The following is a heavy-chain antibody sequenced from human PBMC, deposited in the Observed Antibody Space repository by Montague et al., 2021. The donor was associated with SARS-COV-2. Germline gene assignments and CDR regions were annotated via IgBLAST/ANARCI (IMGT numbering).Heavy chain of an antibody. V-gene: IGHV4-39*07. D-gene: IGHD3-10*01. CDR1: GGSISNSNYY. CDR3: ARDDIVLQGVTKGMDV. CDR2: MYYSGST. J-gene: IGHJ6*02. Sequence: SETLSLTCTVSGGSISNSNYYWGWIRQPPGKGLEWIGNMYYSGSTNYNPSLKSRVTISIDTSKNQFSLKLSSVTAADTAVYYCARDDIVLQGVTKGMDVWGQGTTVTVSS.